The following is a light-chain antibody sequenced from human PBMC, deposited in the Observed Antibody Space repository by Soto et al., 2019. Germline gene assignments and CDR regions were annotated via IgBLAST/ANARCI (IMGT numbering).Light chain of an antibody. V-gene: IGKV3-15*01. CDR3: QRYGG. CDR1: QSISSN. Sequence: EIVMTQSPATLSVSPGERATLSCRASQSISSNLAWYQQKPGQAPRLLMFRTSSRATGFPARFSGSGSGTEFTLTISRLEPEDFAVYYCQRYGGFGQGTKVDIK. CDR2: RTS. J-gene: IGKJ1*01.